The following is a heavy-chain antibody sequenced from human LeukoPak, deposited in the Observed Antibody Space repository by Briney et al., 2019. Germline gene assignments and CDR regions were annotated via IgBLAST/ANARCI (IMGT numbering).Heavy chain of an antibody. CDR1: GFTLSGSA. Sequence: GGSLRLSCATSGFTLSGSAIHWVRQASGKGLEWIGRIRSKANSYATTDVASVKGRFTISRDDSKNTAYLQMNSLKTEDTAVYYCTRPSYDSSVSGVVYWGQGTLVTVSS. CDR2: IRSKANSYAT. J-gene: IGHJ4*02. V-gene: IGHV3-73*01. D-gene: IGHD3-22*01. CDR3: TRPSYDSSVSGVVY.